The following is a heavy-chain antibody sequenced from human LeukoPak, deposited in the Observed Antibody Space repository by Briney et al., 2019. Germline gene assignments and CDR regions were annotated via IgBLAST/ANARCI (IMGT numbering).Heavy chain of an antibody. V-gene: IGHV1-69*04. CDR1: GGTFSSYA. CDR2: IIPILGIA. Sequence: GASVKVSCKASGGTFSSYAISWVRQAPGQGLEWMGRIIPILGIANYAQKFQGRVTITADKSTSTAYMELSSLRSEDTAVYYCARELVAGQNLDYWGQGTLVTVSS. CDR3: ARELVAGQNLDY. J-gene: IGHJ4*02. D-gene: IGHD6-19*01.